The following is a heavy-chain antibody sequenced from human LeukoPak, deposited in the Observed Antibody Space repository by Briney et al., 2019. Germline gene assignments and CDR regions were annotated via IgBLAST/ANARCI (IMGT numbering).Heavy chain of an antibody. CDR2: ISGSGGST. Sequence: GRSLRLSCAASGFTFSSYAMSWVRQAPGKGLEWVSAISGSGGSTYYADSVKGRFTISRDNSKNTLYLQMNSLRAEDTAVYYCAKGGYGSGSYYKPKSPFDYWGQGTLVTVSS. V-gene: IGHV3-23*01. CDR3: AKGGYGSGSYYKPKSPFDY. D-gene: IGHD3-10*01. CDR1: GFTFSSYA. J-gene: IGHJ4*02.